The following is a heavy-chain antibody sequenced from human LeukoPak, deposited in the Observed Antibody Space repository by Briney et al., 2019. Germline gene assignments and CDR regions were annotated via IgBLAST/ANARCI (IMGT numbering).Heavy chain of an antibody. Sequence: GGSLRLSCAASGFTVSSNYMSWVCQAPGKGLEWVSVIYSGGSTYYADSVKGRFTISRDNSKNTLYLQMNSLRAEDTAVYYCAARKVRGVWFYLDYWGQGTLVTVSS. CDR3: AARKVRGVWFYLDY. J-gene: IGHJ4*02. V-gene: IGHV3-53*01. CDR2: IYSGGST. CDR1: GFTVSSNY. D-gene: IGHD3-10*01.